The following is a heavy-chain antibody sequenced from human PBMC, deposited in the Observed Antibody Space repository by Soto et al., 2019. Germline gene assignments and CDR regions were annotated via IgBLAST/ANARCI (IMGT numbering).Heavy chain of an antibody. CDR1: GFDFSSSA. D-gene: IGHD4-4*01. V-gene: IGHV3-23*01. CDR3: AKEVPWLRLQVSVYFDQ. CDR2: ISNSGGNT. J-gene: IGHJ4*02. Sequence: EAQLLESGGGLVQPGGSVRLSCAASGFDFSSSAMSWVRQAPGEGLEWVSAISNSGGNTYYADSVKGRFAISRDNSNNTLYLELNNLRADDTAVYFCAKEVPWLRLQVSVYFDQWGQGTLVTVSS.